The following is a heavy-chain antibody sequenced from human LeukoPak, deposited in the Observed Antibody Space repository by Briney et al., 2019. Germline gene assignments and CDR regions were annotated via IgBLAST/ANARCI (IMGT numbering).Heavy chain of an antibody. CDR3: AKDQYSSGWYGGSDY. V-gene: IGHV3-33*06. CDR2: IWYDGSNK. D-gene: IGHD6-19*01. Sequence: PGRTLRLSCAAWGFTFSSYGMHWVRQAPCKGLEWVAVIWYDGSNKYYADSVKGRFTISRDNSKNTLYLQMNSLRAEDTAVYYCAKDQYSSGWYGGSDYWGQGTLVTVSS. CDR1: GFTFSSYG. J-gene: IGHJ4*02.